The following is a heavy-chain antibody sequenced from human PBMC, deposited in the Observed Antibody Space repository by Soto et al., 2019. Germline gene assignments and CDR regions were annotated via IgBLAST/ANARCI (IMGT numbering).Heavy chain of an antibody. CDR2: ISYDGANK. V-gene: IGHV3-30-3*01. CDR1: GFTFSTYA. Sequence: GGSLRLSCAASGFTFSTYAMHWVRQAPGKGLDWVSLISYDGANKYYADSVKGRFTISRDNSNNTLFLQVNSLGAEDTAVYYCARDAYGLDYWGQGSLVTVSS. J-gene: IGHJ4*02. CDR3: ARDAYGLDY. D-gene: IGHD3-16*01.